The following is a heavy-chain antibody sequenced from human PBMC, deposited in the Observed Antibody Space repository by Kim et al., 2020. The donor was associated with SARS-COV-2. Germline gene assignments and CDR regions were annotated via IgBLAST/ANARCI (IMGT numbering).Heavy chain of an antibody. CDR1: GFTFSSYA. Sequence: GGSLRLSCAASGFTFSSYAMSWVRQAPGKGLEWVSAISGSGGSTYYADSVEGRFTISRDNSKNTLYLQMNSLRAEDTAVYYCAKDHNYGGKIPPLGYWGQGTLVTVSS. J-gene: IGHJ4*02. D-gene: IGHD4-17*01. CDR3: AKDHNYGGKIPPLGY. CDR2: ISGSGGST. V-gene: IGHV3-23*01.